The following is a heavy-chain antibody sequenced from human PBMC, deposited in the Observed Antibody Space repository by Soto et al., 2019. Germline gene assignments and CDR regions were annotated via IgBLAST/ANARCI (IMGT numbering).Heavy chain of an antibody. D-gene: IGHD3-10*01. CDR2: IIPIFDTA. V-gene: IGHV1-69*12. Sequence: QVQLVQCGAEVKKPGSSVKVSCKASGGTFSNYTISWVRQAPGQGLEWMGGIIPIFDTANYAQKFQGRVTITADECTGTAYMELSSLRSEGASVYYCARHIGHAIIDGSYSGGYGMDVGGQGTTVTVSS. CDR3: ARHIGHAIIDGSYSGGYGMDV. CDR1: GGTFSNYT. J-gene: IGHJ6*02.